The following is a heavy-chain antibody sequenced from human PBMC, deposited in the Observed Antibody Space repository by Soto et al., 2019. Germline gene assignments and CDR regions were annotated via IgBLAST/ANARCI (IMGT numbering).Heavy chain of an antibody. CDR1: GGTFSSYA. CDR2: FIPIFGTA. J-gene: IGHJ6*02. V-gene: IGHV1-69*13. CDR3: ARDPGTTNSRYYYGMDV. Sequence: SVKVSCKASGGTFSSYAISWVRQAPGQGLEWMGGFIPIFGTANYAQKFQGRVTITADESTSTAYMELSSLRSEDTAVYYCARDPGTTNSRYYYGMDVWGQGTTVTVSS. D-gene: IGHD1-26*01.